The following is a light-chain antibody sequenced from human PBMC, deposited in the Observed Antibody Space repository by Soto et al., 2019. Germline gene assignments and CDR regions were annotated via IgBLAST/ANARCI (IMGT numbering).Light chain of an antibody. Sequence: QSVLTQPPSVSAAPGQKVTLSCSGSSSNIGNNYVSWYQQLPGTAPKLLIYDNDKRPSGIPDRFSGSKSGTSGTLGITGLQNGEEADYYCGAWDSSLKAVVFGGGTKLTVL. CDR2: DND. CDR3: GAWDSSLKAVV. J-gene: IGLJ3*02. V-gene: IGLV1-51*01. CDR1: SSNIGNNY.